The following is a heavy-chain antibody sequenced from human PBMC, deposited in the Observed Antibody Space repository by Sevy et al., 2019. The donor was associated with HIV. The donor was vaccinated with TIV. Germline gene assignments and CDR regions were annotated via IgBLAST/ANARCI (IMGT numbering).Heavy chain of an antibody. CDR3: VDVLRGRPVEAFNN. D-gene: IGHD3-10*01. V-gene: IGHV3-64D*06. Sequence: GGSLRLSCSASGFTFSNYAMHWVRQAPGKGLEHVSAISTDGGSTYYADSVKGRFTISRDNSKSMLYLQMDDLRVEDTAVYFCVDVLRGRPVEAFNNWGQGTMVTVSS. CDR1: GFTFSNYA. CDR2: ISTDGGST. J-gene: IGHJ3*02.